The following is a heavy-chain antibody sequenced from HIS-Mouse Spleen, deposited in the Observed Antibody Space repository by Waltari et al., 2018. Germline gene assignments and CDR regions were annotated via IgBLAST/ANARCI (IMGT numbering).Heavy chain of an antibody. D-gene: IGHD6-6*01. Sequence: QVQLQQWGAGLLKPSETLSLTCAVYGGSFSGYYWSWFRQPPGKGLEWIGDINHSGSTNSIPTLTSRVTLSVDTAKNQYSVKLSSATASGTCAGACYSSASFDYWGQGTLVTVSP. J-gene: IGHJ4*02. CDR1: GGSFSGYY. CDR3: YSSASFDY. CDR2: INHSGST. V-gene: IGHV4-34*01.